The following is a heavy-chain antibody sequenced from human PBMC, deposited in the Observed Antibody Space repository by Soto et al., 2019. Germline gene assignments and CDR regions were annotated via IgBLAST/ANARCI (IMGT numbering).Heavy chain of an antibody. D-gene: IGHD6-19*01. V-gene: IGHV4-4*02. J-gene: IGHJ5*02. CDR3: ARGRGRYSSGWSWFDP. Sequence: SETLSLTCGVSGGTIRSPDWWTWVRQPPGRGLEWIGEIFQSGSTNYTPSLESRVTISVDKSKNQFSLTLTSVTAADTAVYFCARGRGRYSSGWSWFDPWGQGILVTVSS. CDR1: GGTIRSPDW. CDR2: IFQSGST.